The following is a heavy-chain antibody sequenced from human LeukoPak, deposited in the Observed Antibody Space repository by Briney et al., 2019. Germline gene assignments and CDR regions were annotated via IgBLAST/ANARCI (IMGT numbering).Heavy chain of an antibody. V-gene: IGHV4-34*01. Sequence: PSETLSLTCVVSSGSFSGSYWTWIRQPPGKGLEWIGEVNHAGTTAYNPSLKNRVTMSVEKSKNQFSLKLTSVTAADTAVYYCVLSNVDATSWTDNWGQGTLVTVSS. CDR2: VNHAGTT. CDR3: VLSNVDATSWTDN. CDR1: SGSFSGSY. D-gene: IGHD5-12*01. J-gene: IGHJ4*02.